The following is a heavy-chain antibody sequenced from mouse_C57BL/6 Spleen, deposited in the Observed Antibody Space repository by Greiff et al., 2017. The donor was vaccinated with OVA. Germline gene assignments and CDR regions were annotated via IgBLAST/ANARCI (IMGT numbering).Heavy chain of an antibody. CDR1: GFTFSSYA. CDR2: ISDGGSYT. J-gene: IGHJ3*01. CDR3: AREGSNFPWFAY. D-gene: IGHD2-5*01. V-gene: IGHV5-4*01. Sequence: EVKVVESGGGLVKPGGSLKLSCAASGFTFSSYAMSWVRQTPEKRLEWVATISDGGSYTYYPDNVKGRFTISRDNAKNNLYLQMSHLKSEDTAMYYCAREGSNFPWFAYWGQGTLVTVSA.